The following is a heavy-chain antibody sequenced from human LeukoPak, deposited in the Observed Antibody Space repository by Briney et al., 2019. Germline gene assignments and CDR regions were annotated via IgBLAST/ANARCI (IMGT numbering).Heavy chain of an antibody. CDR1: GGSISSSSYY. CDR2: IYYSGST. CDR3: ARGRYSYGFLRAEYFQH. Sequence: SETLSLTCTVSGGSISSSSYYWGWIRQPPGKGLEWIGSIYYSGSTYYNPSLKSRVTISVDTSKNQFSLKLSSVTAADTAVYYCARGRYSYGFLRAEYFQHWGQGTLVTVSS. J-gene: IGHJ1*01. D-gene: IGHD5-18*01. V-gene: IGHV4-39*07.